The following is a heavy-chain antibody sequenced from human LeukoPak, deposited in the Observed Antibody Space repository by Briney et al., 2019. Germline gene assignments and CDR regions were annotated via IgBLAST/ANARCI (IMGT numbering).Heavy chain of an antibody. V-gene: IGHV3-30-3*01. CDR3: ARGVYIAAAQYGY. CDR1: RIFFSSFS. Sequence: GGGPRLPWGGPRIFFSSFSMFWVRQAPGKGVGGVAVTSYDGNNEYYADSVKGRFTISRDNSKNTLYLQMNSLRPEDTAVYYCARGVYIAAAQYGYWGQGTLVTVSS. J-gene: IGHJ4*02. CDR2: TSYDGNNE. D-gene: IGHD6-13*01.